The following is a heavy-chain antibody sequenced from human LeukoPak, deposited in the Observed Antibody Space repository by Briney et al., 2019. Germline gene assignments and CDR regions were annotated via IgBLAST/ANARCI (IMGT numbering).Heavy chain of an antibody. CDR3: ARDPNYYDSSGLTSDAFDI. CDR2: IYHSGST. J-gene: IGHJ3*02. Sequence: SETLSFTCAVSGGSISSSNWWSWVRQPPGKGLEWIGKIYHSGSTNYNPSLKSRVTISVDKSKNQFSLKLSSVTAADTAVYYCARDPNYYDSSGLTSDAFDIWGQGTMVTVSS. D-gene: IGHD3-22*01. V-gene: IGHV4-4*02. CDR1: GGSISSSNW.